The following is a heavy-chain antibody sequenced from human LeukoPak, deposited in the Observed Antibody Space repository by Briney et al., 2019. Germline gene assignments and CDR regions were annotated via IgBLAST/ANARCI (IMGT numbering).Heavy chain of an antibody. J-gene: IGHJ4*02. CDR1: GFTFSRYS. Sequence: PGGSLRLSCAASGFTFSRYSMNWVRQAPGKGLEWVSSISSSSSYIYYADSVKGRFTISRDNAKNSLYLQMNSLRAEDTAVYYCARGQGGSGSSFDYWGQGTLVTVSS. CDR3: ARGQGGSGSSFDY. V-gene: IGHV3-21*01. CDR2: ISSSSSYI. D-gene: IGHD6-19*01.